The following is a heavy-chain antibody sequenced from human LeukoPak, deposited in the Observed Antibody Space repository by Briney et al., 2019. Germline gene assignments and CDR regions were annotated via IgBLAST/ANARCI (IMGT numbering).Heavy chain of an antibody. D-gene: IGHD3-9*01. CDR1: GFTFSSYG. CDR2: IWYDGSNK. J-gene: IGHJ6*02. V-gene: IGHV3-33*01. CDR3: ARDQKRYFDWFRPDILYYYGMDV. Sequence: GGSLRLSCAASGFTFSSYGMHWVRQAPGKGLEGVAVIWYDGSNKYYADSVKGRFTISRDNSKNTLYLQMNSLRAEDTAVYYCARDQKRYFDWFRPDILYYYGMDVWGQGTTVIVSS.